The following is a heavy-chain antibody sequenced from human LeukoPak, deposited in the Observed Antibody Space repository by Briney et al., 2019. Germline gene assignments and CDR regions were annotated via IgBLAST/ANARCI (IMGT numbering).Heavy chain of an antibody. V-gene: IGHV3-11*04. J-gene: IGHJ5*02. D-gene: IGHD5-18*01. CDR1: GFTFSDYY. CDR2: ISSSGSTI. CDR3: AKGYSYGRSWFDP. Sequence: GGSLRLSCAASGFTFSDYYMSWIRQAPGKGLEWVSYISSSGSTIYYADSVKGRFTISRDNAKNSLYLQMNSLRAEDTAVYYCAKGYSYGRSWFDPWGQGTLVTVSS.